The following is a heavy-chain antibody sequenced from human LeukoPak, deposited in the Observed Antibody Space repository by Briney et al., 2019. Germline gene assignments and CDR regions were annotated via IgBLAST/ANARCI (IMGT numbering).Heavy chain of an antibody. J-gene: IGHJ3*02. CDR2: IIPIFGTT. CDR1: GGSFSSYT. V-gene: IGHV1-69*01. D-gene: IGHD2-21*01. CDR3: ARGWQLGGDLGDAFDI. Sequence: SVKVSCKASGGSFSSYTITWVRQAPGQGLEWMGGIIPIFGTTNYAQKFQGRVTITADESTSTAYMELSSLRSEDTAVYYCARGWQLGGDLGDAFDIWGQGTMVTVSS.